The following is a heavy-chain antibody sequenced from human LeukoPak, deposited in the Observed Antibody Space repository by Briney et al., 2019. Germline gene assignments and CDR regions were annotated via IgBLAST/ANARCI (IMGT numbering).Heavy chain of an antibody. D-gene: IGHD1-7*01. CDR1: GFTFSSYG. J-gene: IGHJ4*02. Sequence: GRSLRLSCAASGFTFSSYGVHWVRQAPGRGLEWVAFIRYDGSNKYYADSVKGRFTISRDNSKNTLYLQMNSLRAEDTAVYYCAKGGITGTYHYFDYWGQGTLVTVSS. V-gene: IGHV3-30*02. CDR3: AKGGITGTYHYFDY. CDR2: IRYDGSNK.